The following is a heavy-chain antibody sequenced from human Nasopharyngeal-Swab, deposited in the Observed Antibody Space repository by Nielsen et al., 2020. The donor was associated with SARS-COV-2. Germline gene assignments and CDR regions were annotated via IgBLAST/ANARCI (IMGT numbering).Heavy chain of an antibody. Sequence: VRQAPGKGLEWVAVIWYDGSNKYYADSVKGRFTIPRDNSKNTLYLQMNSLRAEDTAVYYCARDPSYDSSGFRVWGQGTMVTVSS. D-gene: IGHD3-22*01. J-gene: IGHJ3*01. CDR2: IWYDGSNK. V-gene: IGHV3-33*01. CDR3: ARDPSYDSSGFRV.